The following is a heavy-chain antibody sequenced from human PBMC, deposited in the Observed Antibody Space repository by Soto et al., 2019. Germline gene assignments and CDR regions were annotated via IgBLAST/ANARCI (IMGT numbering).Heavy chain of an antibody. D-gene: IGHD3-10*01. V-gene: IGHV1-69*12. CDR2: IIPMFDTP. CDR3: SRSGGLDRDFKY. Sequence: QVQLVQSGAEVKKPGSSVKVSCKASGGTFSSDSFSWVRQAPGQGLEWMGGIIPMFDTPIYAQKFQDRVTITAGESTSTAYMQLGSLRSGDTAVYYFSRSGGLDRDFKYWGQGSLVTVSP. J-gene: IGHJ4*01. CDR1: GGTFSSDS.